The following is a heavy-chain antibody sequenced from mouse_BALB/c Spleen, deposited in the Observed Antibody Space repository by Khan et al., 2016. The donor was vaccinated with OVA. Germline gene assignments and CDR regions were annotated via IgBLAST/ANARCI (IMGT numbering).Heavy chain of an antibody. CDR2: INTYTGEP. CDR3: ARPPYSSYVMVF. V-gene: IGHV9-3-1*01. CDR1: GYTFTNYG. J-gene: IGHJ4*01. Sequence: QIQLVQSGPELKKPGETVKISCKASGYTFTNYGMNWVKQAPGKGLKWMGWINTYTGEPTYADDFKGRFAFSLETSASTAYLQINNLKNEDTATYCCARPPYSSYVMVFWCQGTSITVSS. D-gene: IGHD2-10*01.